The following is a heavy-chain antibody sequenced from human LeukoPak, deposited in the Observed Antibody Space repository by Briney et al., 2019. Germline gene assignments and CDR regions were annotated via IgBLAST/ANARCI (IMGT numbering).Heavy chain of an antibody. J-gene: IGHJ6*02. D-gene: IGHD6-13*01. CDR1: GYTFTSYD. Sequence: VASVKVSCKASGYTFTSYDINWVRQATGQGLEWMGLMNPNSGNTGYAQKFQGRVTMTRNTSISTAYMELSSLRSEDTAVYYCARGHSSSWYDYYYYYGMDVWGQGTTVNVSS. CDR3: ARGHSSSWYDYYYYYGMDV. CDR2: MNPNSGNT. V-gene: IGHV1-8*01.